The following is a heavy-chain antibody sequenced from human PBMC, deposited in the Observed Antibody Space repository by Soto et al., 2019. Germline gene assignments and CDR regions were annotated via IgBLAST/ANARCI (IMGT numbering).Heavy chain of an antibody. Sequence: QITLTESGPTLVKPTQTLTLTCTFSGFSLSTSGVGVAWIRQPPGKALEWLALIYWDDDKRYRPSLETRLTITKDTAKTQVVLTMTNMDSVDTATYYCAYLPCSGGSCYWFSYSGMDVWGQGTTVTVSS. CDR2: IYWDDDK. CDR1: GFSLSTSGVG. D-gene: IGHD2-15*01. CDR3: AYLPCSGGSCYWFSYSGMDV. V-gene: IGHV2-5*02. J-gene: IGHJ6*02.